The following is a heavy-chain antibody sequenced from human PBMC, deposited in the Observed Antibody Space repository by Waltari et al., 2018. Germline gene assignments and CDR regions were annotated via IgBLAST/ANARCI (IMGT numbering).Heavy chain of an antibody. CDR2: IIPILGIA. J-gene: IGHJ4*02. D-gene: IGHD1-26*01. CDR3: ARDRGIVGALYYFDY. CDR1: GGTFSSDA. Sequence: QVQLVQSGAEVKKPGSSVKVSCKASGGTFSSDAISWVRQAPGQGLEWMGRIIPILGIANYAQKFQGRVTITADESTSTAYMELSSLRSEDTAVYYCARDRGIVGALYYFDYWGQGTLVTVSS. V-gene: IGHV1-69*04.